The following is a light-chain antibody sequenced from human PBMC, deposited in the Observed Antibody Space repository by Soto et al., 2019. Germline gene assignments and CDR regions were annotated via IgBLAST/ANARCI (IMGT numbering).Light chain of an antibody. V-gene: IGLV1-44*01. CDR2: NND. CDR1: SSNIGSHF. J-gene: IGLJ1*01. CDR3: KSYAGSNTYV. Sequence: QSVLTQPPSASGTPGQRVTISCSGSSSNIGSHFVNWYQQLPGTAPKLLMYNNDQRPSGVPDRFSGSKSGTSASLAISGLQSDDEADYFCKSYAGSNTYVFGSGTKLTVL.